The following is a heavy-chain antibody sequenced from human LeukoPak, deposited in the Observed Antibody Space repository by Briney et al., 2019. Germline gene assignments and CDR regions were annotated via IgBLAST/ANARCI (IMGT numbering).Heavy chain of an antibody. V-gene: IGHV1-8*01. CDR1: GYTFGSYD. CDR3: ARAGIAAAGLDC. D-gene: IGHD6-13*01. CDR2: MNPNSGNT. Sequence: ASVKVSCKASGYTFGSYDINWVRQATGQGPEWMGWMNPNSGNTGYAEKFQGRVTMTRDTSTSTAYMELSSLRSEDTAVYYCARAGIAAAGLDCWGQGTLVTVSS. J-gene: IGHJ4*02.